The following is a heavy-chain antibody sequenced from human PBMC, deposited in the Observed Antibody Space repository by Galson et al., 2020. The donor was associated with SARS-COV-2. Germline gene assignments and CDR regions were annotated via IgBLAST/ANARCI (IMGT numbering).Heavy chain of an antibody. J-gene: IGHJ4*02. V-gene: IGHV3-48*03. CDR2: ISSSGSTI. CDR1: GFTFSSYE. D-gene: IGHD5-12*01. CDR3: ARGDRWLRSGLLDY. Sequence: GGSLRLSCAASGFTFSSYEMNWVRQAPGKGLEWVSYISSSGSTIYYADSVKGRFTISRDNAKNSLYLQMNSLRAEDTAVYYCARGDRWLRSGLLDYWGQGTLVTVSS.